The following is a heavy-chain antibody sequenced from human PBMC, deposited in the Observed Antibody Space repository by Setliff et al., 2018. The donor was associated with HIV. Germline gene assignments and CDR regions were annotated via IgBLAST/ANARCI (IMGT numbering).Heavy chain of an antibody. J-gene: IGHJ3*02. V-gene: IGHV4-30-4*01. Sequence: SETLSLTCTVSGDSINSGDYYWSWIRQPPGKGLEWIGYIYHSGSTHYNPSLNSRVAFSVDTSKNQFSLKLYSVTVADTAFYYCARADSSSWFFATFDIWGRGTMVTVSS. CDR3: ARADSSSWFFATFDI. CDR1: GDSINSGDYY. D-gene: IGHD6-13*01. CDR2: IYHSGST.